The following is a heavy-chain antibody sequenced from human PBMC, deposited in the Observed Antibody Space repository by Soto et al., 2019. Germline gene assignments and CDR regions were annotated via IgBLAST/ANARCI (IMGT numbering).Heavy chain of an antibody. J-gene: IGHJ4*02. V-gene: IGHV3-23*01. CDR3: AKGPTISSYRSGWYGEY. D-gene: IGHD6-19*01. CDR1: GFTFSSYA. Sequence: LRLSFAASGFTFSSYAMSWVRQAPGKVLEWVSAISGSGGSTYYADSVKGRFTISRDNSKNTLYLQMNRLRAEDTAVYYCAKGPTISSYRSGWYGEYWGQGTLVTVSS. CDR2: ISGSGGST.